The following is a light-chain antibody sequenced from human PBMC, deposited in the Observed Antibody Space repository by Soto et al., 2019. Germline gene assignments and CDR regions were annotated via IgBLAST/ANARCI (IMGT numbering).Light chain of an antibody. CDR1: QDIRNS. CDR2: GAS. V-gene: IGKV1-33*01. Sequence: DLQMTQSPSSLSASVGDRVTLTCQASQDIRNSLNWYQQKPGKAPNLLIYGASNLETGVPSRFSGSGSGTEFSLTITNLQPEDFATYYCQQYGGLPLTFGGGTQVEIK. CDR3: QQYGGLPLT. J-gene: IGKJ4*01.